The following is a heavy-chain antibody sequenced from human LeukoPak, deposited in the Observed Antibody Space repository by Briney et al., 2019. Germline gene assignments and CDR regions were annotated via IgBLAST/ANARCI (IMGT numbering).Heavy chain of an antibody. D-gene: IGHD5-18*01. CDR1: GFTFSSYW. J-gene: IGHJ6*03. CDR3: ARERSYGSYYYYMDV. Sequence: PGGSLRLSCAASGFTFSSYWMSWVRQAPGKGLEWVANIRQDGSEKYYVDSVKGRFTISRDNAKNSLYLQMNSLRAEDTAVYYCARERSYGSYYYYMDVWGKGTTVTVSS. V-gene: IGHV3-7*01. CDR2: IRQDGSEK.